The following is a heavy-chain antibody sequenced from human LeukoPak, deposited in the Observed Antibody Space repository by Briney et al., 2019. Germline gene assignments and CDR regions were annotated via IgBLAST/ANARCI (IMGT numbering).Heavy chain of an antibody. Sequence: GGSLRLSCAASGFTVSSNYMSWVRQAPGKGLEWVSVIYSGGSTYYADSVKGRFTISRDNSKNTLYLQMNSLRAEDTAVYYCARDSSNWSNYFDYWGQGTLVTVSS. CDR3: ARDSSNWSNYFDY. D-gene: IGHD6-13*01. V-gene: IGHV3-53*01. CDR2: IYSGGST. J-gene: IGHJ4*02. CDR1: GFTVSSNY.